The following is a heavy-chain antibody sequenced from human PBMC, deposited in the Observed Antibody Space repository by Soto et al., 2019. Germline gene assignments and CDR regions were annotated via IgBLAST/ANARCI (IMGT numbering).Heavy chain of an antibody. J-gene: IGHJ4*02. V-gene: IGHV3-30*18. Sequence: QVQLVESGGGVVQPGRSLRLSCAASGFTFSSYGMHWVRQAPGKGLEWVAVISYDGSNKYYADSVKGRFTISRDNSKNTLYLQMNRLRAEETAVYYCAKDLRMGADFDYWGQGTLVSVSS. CDR3: AKDLRMGADFDY. CDR2: ISYDGSNK. CDR1: GFTFSSYG. D-gene: IGHD1-26*01.